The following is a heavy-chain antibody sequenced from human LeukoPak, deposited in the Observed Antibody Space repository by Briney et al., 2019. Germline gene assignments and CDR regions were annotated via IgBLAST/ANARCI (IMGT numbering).Heavy chain of an antibody. Sequence: SETLSLTCIVSGGSISSSRFYWGWIRQPPGKGLEWIGYIYTSGSTNYNPSLKSRVTISVDTSKNQFSLKLSSVTAADTAVYYCARLRWQQLGPFDPWGQGTLVTVSS. D-gene: IGHD6-13*01. V-gene: IGHV4-61*05. CDR3: ARLRWQQLGPFDP. CDR2: IYTSGST. CDR1: GGSISSSRFY. J-gene: IGHJ5*02.